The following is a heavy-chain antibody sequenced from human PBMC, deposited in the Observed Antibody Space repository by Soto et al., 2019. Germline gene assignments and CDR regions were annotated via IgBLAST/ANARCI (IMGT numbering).Heavy chain of an antibody. CDR2: INHSGST. J-gene: IGHJ6*02. CDR3: ARGGEHLSMDV. CDR1: GGSFSCYY. D-gene: IGHD3-10*01. V-gene: IGHV4-34*01. Sequence: PSETLSLTCAVYGGSFSCYYWSWIRQPPGKGLEWIGEINHSGSTNYNPSLKSRVTISVDTSKNQFSLKLSSVTAADTAVYYCARGGEHLSMDVWGQGTTVTV.